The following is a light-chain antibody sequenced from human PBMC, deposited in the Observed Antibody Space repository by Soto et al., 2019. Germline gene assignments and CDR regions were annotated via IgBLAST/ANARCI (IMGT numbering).Light chain of an antibody. J-gene: IGKJ2*01. CDR2: AAS. Sequence: DIQLTQSPSFLSASVGDRVTITCRASQGISSYLAWYQQKPGKAPKLLIYAASTLQSGVPSRFSGSGSGTEFTLTISSLQTEDFATYYCQQLNSYPPYTFGQGNKLEIK. CDR3: QQLNSYPPYT. V-gene: IGKV1-9*01. CDR1: QGISSY.